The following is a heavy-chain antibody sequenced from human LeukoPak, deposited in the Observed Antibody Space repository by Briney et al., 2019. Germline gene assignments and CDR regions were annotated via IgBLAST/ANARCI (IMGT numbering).Heavy chain of an antibody. Sequence: ASVKVSCKGAGYTFTKYAISWVRQAPGQGLEYMGWIDTNTGNPTYAQGFTGRFVLSLDISVSTAYLQISSLKAEDSAIYFCANCYDSSGFFAYWGQGTLVTVSS. V-gene: IGHV7-4-1*02. D-gene: IGHD3-22*01. CDR3: ANCYDSSGFFAY. CDR2: IDTNTGNP. J-gene: IGHJ4*02. CDR1: GYTFTKYA.